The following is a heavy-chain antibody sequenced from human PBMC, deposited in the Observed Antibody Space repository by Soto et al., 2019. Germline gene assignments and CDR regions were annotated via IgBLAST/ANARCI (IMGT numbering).Heavy chain of an antibody. CDR2: ISYDGSNK. CDR1: GFTFSSYA. J-gene: IGHJ3*02. V-gene: IGHV3-30-3*01. D-gene: IGHD5-12*01. CDR3: ASSEMATITYAFDI. Sequence: RLSCAASGFTFSSYAMHWVRQAPGKGLEWVAVISYDGSNKYYADSVKGRFTISRDNSKNTLYLQMNSLRAEDTAVYYCASSEMATITYAFDIWGQGTMVTVSS.